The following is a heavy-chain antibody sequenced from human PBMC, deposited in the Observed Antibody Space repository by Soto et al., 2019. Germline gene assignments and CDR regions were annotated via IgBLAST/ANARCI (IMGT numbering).Heavy chain of an antibody. CDR1: NGYSSGYC. D-gene: IGHD3-10*01. CDR3: ARVWGGAFDI. J-gene: IGHJ3*02. CDR2: IYYSGST. V-gene: IGHV4-59*01. Sequence: SEPLSVTCRVVNGYSSGYCGSWIRQPTGKGLEWIGYIYYSGSTNYNPSLKSRVTISVDTSKNQFSLKLSSVTAADTAVYYCARVWGGAFDIWGQGTMVTVSS.